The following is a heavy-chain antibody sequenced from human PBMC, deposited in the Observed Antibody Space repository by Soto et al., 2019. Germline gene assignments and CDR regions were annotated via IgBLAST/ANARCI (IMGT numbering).Heavy chain of an antibody. J-gene: IGHJ6*02. V-gene: IGHV5-51*01. CDR2: IYPGDSDT. CDR1: GYSFTSYW. D-gene: IGHD2-15*01. CDR3: ARLQGDCRGGSCPYYYYYGMDV. Sequence: GESLKISCKGSGYSFTSYWIGWVRQMPGKGLEWMGIIYPGDSDTRYSPSFQGQVTISADKSISTAYLQWSSLKASDTAKYYGARLQGDCRGGSCPYYYYYGMDVWGQGTTVTVSS.